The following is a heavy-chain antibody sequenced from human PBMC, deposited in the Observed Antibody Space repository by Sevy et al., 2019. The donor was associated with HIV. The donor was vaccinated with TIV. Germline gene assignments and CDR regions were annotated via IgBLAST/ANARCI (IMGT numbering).Heavy chain of an antibody. J-gene: IGHJ3*02. CDR1: GFTFSGSA. CDR3: TRLIYPDDAFDI. V-gene: IGHV3-73*01. CDR2: IKKIGDSYGQ. Sequence: GGSLRLSCAASGFTFSGSALHWVRQASGKGLEWVGRIKKIGDSYGQAFAASLEGRFTISRDDLKNTVHLQMNSLKIEDTAVYYCTRLIYPDDAFDIWGQGTMVTVSS.